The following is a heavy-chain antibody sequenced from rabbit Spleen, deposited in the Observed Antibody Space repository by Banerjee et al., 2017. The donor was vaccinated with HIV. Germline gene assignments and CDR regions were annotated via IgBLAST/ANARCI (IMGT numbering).Heavy chain of an antibody. CDR1: GFSFSDRDV. CDR2: IAGDSSTNT. J-gene: IGHJ4*01. Sequence: QEQLVESGGGLVKPEGSLTLTCKASGFSFSDRDVMCWVRQAPGKGLQWIACIAGDSSTNTYYANWAKGRFTISRTSSTRATLQMTSLTAADTATYFCARDFDLWGPGTLVTVS. V-gene: IGHV1S45*01. CDR3: ARDFDL.